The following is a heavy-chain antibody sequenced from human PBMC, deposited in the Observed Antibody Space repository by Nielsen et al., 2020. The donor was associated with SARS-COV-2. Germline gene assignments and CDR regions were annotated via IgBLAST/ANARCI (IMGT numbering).Heavy chain of an antibody. J-gene: IGHJ5*02. CDR1: GFTFSSYG. CDR2: IWYDGSNK. CDR3: ARGQNWFDP. V-gene: IGHV3-33*01. Sequence: GESLKISCAASGFTFSSYGMHWVRQAPGKGLEWVAVIWYDGSNKYYADSVKGRFTISRDNSKNTLYLQMNSLRAEDTAVYYRARGQNWFDPWGQGTLVTVSS.